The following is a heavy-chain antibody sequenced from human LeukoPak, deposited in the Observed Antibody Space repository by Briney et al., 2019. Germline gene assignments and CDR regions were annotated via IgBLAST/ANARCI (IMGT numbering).Heavy chain of an antibody. Sequence: GASAKVSCKASGGTFSSYAISWVRQAPGQGLEWMGGIIPIFGTANYAQKFQGRVTITADESTSTAYMELSSLRSEDTAVYYCARTLVATRPFDYWGQGTLVTVSS. J-gene: IGHJ4*02. CDR2: IIPIFGTA. D-gene: IGHD5-12*01. CDR1: GGTFSSYA. V-gene: IGHV1-69*01. CDR3: ARTLVATRPFDY.